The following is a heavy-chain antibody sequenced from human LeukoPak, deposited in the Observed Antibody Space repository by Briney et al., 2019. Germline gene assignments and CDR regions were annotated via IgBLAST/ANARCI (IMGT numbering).Heavy chain of an antibody. CDR1: GYTLTELS. Sequence: ASVKVSFKVSGYTLTELSMHWVRQAPGKGREGMGGFDPEDGETIYAQKFQGRVTMTEDTSTDTAYMELSSLRSEDTAVYYCATGPTPYYMVRGVNGHFDYWGQGTLVTVSS. D-gene: IGHD3-10*01. J-gene: IGHJ4*02. V-gene: IGHV1-24*01. CDR2: FDPEDGET. CDR3: ATGPTPYYMVRGVNGHFDY.